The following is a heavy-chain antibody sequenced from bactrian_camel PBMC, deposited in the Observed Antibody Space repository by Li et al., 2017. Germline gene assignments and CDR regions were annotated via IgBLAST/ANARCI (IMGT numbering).Heavy chain of an antibody. D-gene: IGHD5*01. J-gene: IGHJ4*01. Sequence: VQLVESGGGLAKAGGSLRLSCAASGYTYSSNCMSWVRQAPGKEPEWVSGINGGGDRTYYGAFVKGRFTISRDNVKNMLYLEMNGLKPDDTAMYYCVPEEFPRSWGTGYNYWGQGTQVTV. CDR2: INGGGDRT. CDR1: GYTYSSNC. V-gene: IGHV3S31*01. CDR3: VPEEFPRSWGTGYNY.